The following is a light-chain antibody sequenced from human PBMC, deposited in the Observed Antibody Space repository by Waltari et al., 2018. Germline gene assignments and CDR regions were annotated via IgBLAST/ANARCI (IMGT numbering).Light chain of an antibody. J-gene: IGLJ2*01. CDR3: SSPSTNNVFV. Sequence: QSALTQPASVSASPGQSITISCTGTSGDIGGSDFVSWYQHHPGRAPKVLIFDVNHRPSGIPDRFSGSKSGNTASLPISGLQAEDDADYYCSSPSTNNVFVFGGGTKVTVL. CDR2: DVN. CDR1: SGDIGGSDF. V-gene: IGLV2-14*01.